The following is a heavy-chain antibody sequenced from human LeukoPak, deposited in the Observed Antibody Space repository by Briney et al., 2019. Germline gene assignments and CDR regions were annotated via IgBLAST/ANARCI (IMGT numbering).Heavy chain of an antibody. Sequence: SETLSLTCAVYGVSFSGYYWRWIRQPPGKGLEWIGEINHSGSTNYNPSLMSRVTISVDTSKNQFSLKLSSVTAADTAVYYCARVGVVGATHWFDPWGQGTLVTVSS. CDR1: GVSFSGYY. V-gene: IGHV4-34*01. CDR2: INHSGST. J-gene: IGHJ5*02. D-gene: IGHD1-26*01. CDR3: ARVGVVGATHWFDP.